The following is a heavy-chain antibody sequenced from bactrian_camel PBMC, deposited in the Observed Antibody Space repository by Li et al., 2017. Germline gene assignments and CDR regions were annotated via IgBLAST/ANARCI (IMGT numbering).Heavy chain of an antibody. V-gene: IGHV3-3*01. CDR1: GHSRGSNC. D-gene: IGHD2*01. CDR2: IRRSGGET. J-gene: IGHJ4*01. Sequence: HVQLVESGGGTVQAGGSLRLSCVVSGHSRGSNCVGWYRLPPGRAPAEREGIAAIRRSGGETWYDGSVKGRFTISQDNAKSTVYLQMNSLKPEDAAMYYCAAGARVSGGVCSISAKWPYINWGQGTQVTVS. CDR3: AAGARVSGGVCSISAKWPYIN.